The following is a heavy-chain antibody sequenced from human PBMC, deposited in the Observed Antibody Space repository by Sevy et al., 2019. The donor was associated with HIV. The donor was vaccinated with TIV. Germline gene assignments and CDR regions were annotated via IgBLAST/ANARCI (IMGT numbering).Heavy chain of an antibody. CDR1: GFTFSSYW. V-gene: IGHV3-7*03. CDR2: IKQDGSEK. Sequence: GGSLRLSCAASGFTFSSYWMSWVRQAPGKGLEWVANIKQDGSEKYYVDSVKGRFTISRDNAKNSLYLQMNSLRAEDTAGYYCARDRGYYYDSSGYYYGGSLDYWGQGTLVTVSS. D-gene: IGHD3-22*01. J-gene: IGHJ4*02. CDR3: ARDRGYYYDSSGYYYGGSLDY.